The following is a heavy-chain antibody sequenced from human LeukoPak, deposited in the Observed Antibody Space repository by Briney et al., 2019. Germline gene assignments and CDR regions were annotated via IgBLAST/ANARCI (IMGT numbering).Heavy chain of an antibody. CDR2: ISYDGSNK. CDR3: ARGRYSGYDFDY. D-gene: IGHD5-12*01. Sequence: GGSLRLSCAASGFTFSSYAMHWVRQAPGKGLEWVAVISYDGSNKYYADSVKGRFTISRDNSKNTLYLQMNSLRAEDTVVYYCARGRYSGYDFDYWGQGTLVTVSS. CDR1: GFTFSSYA. J-gene: IGHJ4*02. V-gene: IGHV3-30-3*01.